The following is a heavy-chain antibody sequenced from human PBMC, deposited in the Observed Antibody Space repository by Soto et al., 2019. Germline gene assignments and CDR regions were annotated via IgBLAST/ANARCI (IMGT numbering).Heavy chain of an antibody. D-gene: IGHD7-27*01. CDR3: ARRWGRTFAY. CDR1: GGSISSYY. CDR2: IYYSGST. J-gene: IGHJ1*01. Sequence: TLSLTCTVSGGSISSYYWSWIRQPPGKGLEWIGYIYYSGSTNYNPSLKSRVTISVDTSKNQFSLKLSSVTAADTAVYYCARRWGRTFAYWGQGTLVPVSS. V-gene: IGHV4-59*08.